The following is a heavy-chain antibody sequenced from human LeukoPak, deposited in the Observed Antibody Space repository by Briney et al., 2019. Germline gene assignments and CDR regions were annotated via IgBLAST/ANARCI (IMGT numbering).Heavy chain of an antibody. CDR2: INTKTGDP. CDR3: AREDYDSTGYYSDAFDI. V-gene: IGHV7-4-1*04. J-gene: IGHJ3*02. Sequence: ASVKVSCKASGYALTSYVMNGVRQAPGQGLEWMGWINTKTGDPTYAPGFTGRFVFSLDTYVSMAYLQISRLKPEDTVVYYCAREDYDSTGYYSDAFDIWGQGTMVTVSS. CDR1: GYALTSYV. D-gene: IGHD3-22*01.